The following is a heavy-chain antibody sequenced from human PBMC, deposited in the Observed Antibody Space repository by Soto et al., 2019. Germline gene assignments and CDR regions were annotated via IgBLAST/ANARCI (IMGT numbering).Heavy chain of an antibody. Sequence: QVQLQQWGAGLLKPSETLSLTCAVYGGSFSGYYWSWIRQPPGKGLEWIGEINHSGSTNYNPSLNSRVTISVDTSKNQFSLKLSSVTAADTAVYYCARVHCSSTSCYASGRGYFDYWGQGTLVTVSS. CDR3: ARVHCSSTSCYASGRGYFDY. CDR2: INHSGST. CDR1: GGSFSGYY. J-gene: IGHJ4*02. D-gene: IGHD2-2*01. V-gene: IGHV4-34*01.